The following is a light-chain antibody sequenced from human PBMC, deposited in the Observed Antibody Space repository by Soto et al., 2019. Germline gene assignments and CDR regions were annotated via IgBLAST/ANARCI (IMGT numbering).Light chain of an antibody. CDR1: QRISSY. CDR3: QQSYRTPT. J-gene: IGKJ5*01. CDR2: AAS. V-gene: IGKV1-39*01. Sequence: DIQMTQSPSSLSASVGDRVTITCRASQRISSYLNWYQQKPGKAPKLLIYAASSLQSGVPSRFSSSRSGTDFTLNISSLQPEDFATYYCQQSYRTPTFGQGTRLEIK.